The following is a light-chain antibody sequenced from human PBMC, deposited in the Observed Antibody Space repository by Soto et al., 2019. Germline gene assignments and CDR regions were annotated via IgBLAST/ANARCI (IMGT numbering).Light chain of an antibody. CDR3: QQYYSYPQT. V-gene: IGKV1-8*01. J-gene: IGKJ1*01. Sequence: AIRMTQSPSSLSACTGDRVTITCRASQGISSYLAWYQQKPGKAPKLLIYAASTLRSGVPSRRSGSGSGTDVTLTISSRQPEYFATYYCQQYYSYPQTFGQGTMVEIK. CDR2: AAS. CDR1: QGISSY.